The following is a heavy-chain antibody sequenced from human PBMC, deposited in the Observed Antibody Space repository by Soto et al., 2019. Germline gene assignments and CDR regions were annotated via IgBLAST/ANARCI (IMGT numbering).Heavy chain of an antibody. Sequence: SVKVSCKASGGTFSSYAISWVRQAPGQGLEWMGGIIPIFGTANYAQKFQGRVTITADESTSTAYMELSSLRSEDTAVYYCARVIGYCSSTSCYANYYYGMDVWGQGTTVTVSS. CDR3: ARVIGYCSSTSCYANYYYGMDV. D-gene: IGHD2-2*03. CDR2: IIPIFGTA. J-gene: IGHJ6*02. CDR1: GGTFSSYA. V-gene: IGHV1-69*13.